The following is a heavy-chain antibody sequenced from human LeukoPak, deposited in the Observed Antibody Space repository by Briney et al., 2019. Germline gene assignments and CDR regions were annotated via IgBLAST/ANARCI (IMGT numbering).Heavy chain of an antibody. J-gene: IGHJ4*02. CDR2: INSDGIST. Sequence: GGSLRLSCAASGFTFSNYWMHWVRQAPGEGLVWVSRINSDGISTGYADSVKGRFTVSRDNAKKTLYLQMNSLRAEDTAAYYCARDVGNFDYWGQGTLVTVSS. V-gene: IGHV3-74*01. CDR3: ARDVGNFDY. CDR1: GFTFSNYW.